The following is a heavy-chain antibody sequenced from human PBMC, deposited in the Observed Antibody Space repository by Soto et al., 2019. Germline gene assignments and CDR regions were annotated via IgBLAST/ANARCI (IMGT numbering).Heavy chain of an antibody. CDR2: ISDTGST. D-gene: IGHD3-10*01. CDR3: ARLDYGPNSGNWLDP. CDR1: GVSLMSSH. Sequence: QVQLQESGPGLVKPSETLSLTCSVSGVSLMSSHWSWIRQPPGKGLECIGYISDTGSTNYNPSLKSRVTISVDTSKNQFSLKVNSVTAADTAVYYCARLDYGPNSGNWLDPWGPGTLVSVSS. J-gene: IGHJ5*02. V-gene: IGHV4-59*01.